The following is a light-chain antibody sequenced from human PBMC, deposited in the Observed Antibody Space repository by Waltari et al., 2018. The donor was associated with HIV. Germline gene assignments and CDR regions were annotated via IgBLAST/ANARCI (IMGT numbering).Light chain of an antibody. CDR2: SNI. J-gene: IGLJ2*01. Sequence: QSVLTQPPSTSGTPGQRVTISCSGSTSNIGSNAVNWYQQLPGTAPKLVIYSNIQRPPGVPDRFTGSKSGTSASLAISGLQSEDEADYYCAAWDDSLNGNVIFGGGTKLTVL. CDR3: AAWDDSLNGNVI. CDR1: TSNIGSNA. V-gene: IGLV1-44*01.